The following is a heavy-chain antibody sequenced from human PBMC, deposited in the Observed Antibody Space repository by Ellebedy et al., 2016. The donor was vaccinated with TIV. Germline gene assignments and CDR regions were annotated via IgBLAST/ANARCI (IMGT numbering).Heavy chain of an antibody. J-gene: IGHJ6*02. CDR3: ARDPPDLQGFKKLRFYYDGMDV. Sequence: PGGSLRLSCAASGFTVSFYYMSWVRQAPGKGLEWVSLIDSRGDTHYADSVKGRFTISRDNTKNSLYLQMNSLRAEATAVYYCARDPPDLQGFKKLRFYYDGMDVWGQGTTVTVSS. V-gene: IGHV3-66*01. D-gene: IGHD5-12*01. CDR2: IDSRGDT. CDR1: GFTVSFYY.